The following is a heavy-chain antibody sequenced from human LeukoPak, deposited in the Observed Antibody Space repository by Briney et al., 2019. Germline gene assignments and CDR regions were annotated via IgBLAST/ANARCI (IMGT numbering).Heavy chain of an antibody. CDR3: ARSAYLDSSGYYFDF. J-gene: IGHJ4*02. D-gene: IGHD3-22*01. Sequence: GGSLRLSCTASGFTFDAYAMNWVRQAPGKGLEWVSGLTNTGGTKYYVDSVKGRFSISRDNSKITVSLQMNSLSADDTAVYYCARSAYLDSSGYYFDFWGQGTLVTVSS. V-gene: IGHV3-23*01. CDR1: GFTFDAYA. CDR2: LTNTGGTK.